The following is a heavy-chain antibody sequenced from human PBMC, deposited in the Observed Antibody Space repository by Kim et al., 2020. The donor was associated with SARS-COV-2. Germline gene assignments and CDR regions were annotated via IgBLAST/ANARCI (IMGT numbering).Heavy chain of an antibody. CDR1: GFTFSSYA. J-gene: IGHJ4*02. CDR2: ISGSGGST. D-gene: IGHD3-10*01. Sequence: GGSLRLSCAASGFTFSSYAMSWVRQAPGKGLEWVSAISGSGGSTYYADSVKGRFTISRDNSKNTLYLQMNSLRAEDTAVYYCAKDRFTYGSGDTPLSYWGQGTLVTVSS. CDR3: AKDRFTYGSGDTPLSY. V-gene: IGHV3-23*01.